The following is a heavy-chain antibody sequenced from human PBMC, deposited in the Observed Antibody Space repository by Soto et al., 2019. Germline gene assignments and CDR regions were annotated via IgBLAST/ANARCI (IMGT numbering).Heavy chain of an antibody. D-gene: IGHD1-26*01. CDR3: ARERSGSSDY. CDR2: MNPNSGNT. J-gene: IGHJ4*02. V-gene: IGHV1-8*01. Sequence: QVQLVQSGAEVKKPGASVKVSCKASGYTFTSYDINWVRQATGQGLEWMGWMNPNSGNTGDAQKFKGGDTMTRNTSISTAYMELSSLRSEAAAVYYCARERSGSSDYWGQGTLVTVSS. CDR1: GYTFTSYD.